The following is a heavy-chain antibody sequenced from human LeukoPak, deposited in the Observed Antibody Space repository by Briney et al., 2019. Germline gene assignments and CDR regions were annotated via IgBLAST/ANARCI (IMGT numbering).Heavy chain of an antibody. CDR2: INHSGST. CDR3: ARAVAGPGDV. CDR1: GGSFSGYY. D-gene: IGHD6-19*01. Sequence: SETPSLTCAVYGGSFSGYYWSWIRQPPGKGLEWIGEINHSGSTNYNPSLKSRVTISVDTSKNQFSLKLSSVTAADTAVYYCARAVAGPGDVWGKGTTVTVSS. J-gene: IGHJ6*04. V-gene: IGHV4-34*01.